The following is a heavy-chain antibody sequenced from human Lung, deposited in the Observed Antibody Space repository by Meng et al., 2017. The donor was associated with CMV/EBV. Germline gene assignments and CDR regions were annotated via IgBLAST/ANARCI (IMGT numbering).Heavy chain of an antibody. CDR2: ININTGNP. CDR1: GDTFTSSS. V-gene: IGHV7-4-1*01. J-gene: IGHJ4*02. Sequence: QVELVQSGSELKKPGDSVKVSCQAAGDTFTSSSMNWVRHAPGQGLEWMGWININTGNPTYAQGFTGRFVFSLDTSVSTAYLQIDSLKADDTAVYYCARGNGWRFDYWGQGTLVTVSS. D-gene: IGHD6-19*01. CDR3: ARGNGWRFDY.